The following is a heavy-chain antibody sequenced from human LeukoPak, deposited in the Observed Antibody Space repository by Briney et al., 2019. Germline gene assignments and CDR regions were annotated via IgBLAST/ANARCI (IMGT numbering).Heavy chain of an antibody. CDR2: IYYSGST. J-gene: IGHJ4*02. D-gene: IGHD3-10*01. CDR3: ARVLDYGSGSYCFDY. Sequence: PSETLSPTCTVSGGSISSSSYYWGWIRQPPGKGLEWIGSIYYSGSTYYNPSLKSRVTISVDTSKNQFSLKLSSVTAADTAVYYCARVLDYGSGSYCFDYWGQGTLVTVSS. CDR1: GGSISSSSYY. V-gene: IGHV4-39*07.